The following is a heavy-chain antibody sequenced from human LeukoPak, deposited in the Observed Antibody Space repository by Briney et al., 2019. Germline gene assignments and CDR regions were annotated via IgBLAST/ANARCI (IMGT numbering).Heavy chain of an antibody. CDR3: ARPYYYDSRIDP. CDR2: MYYSGST. Sequence: SEAQSLTCTVSGGSISSGDYYWSWIRQPPGKGLEWIAYMYYSGSTYYNPSLKSRVTMSADTSKNQLSLKLSSVTAADTAVYYCARPYYYDSRIDPWGQGILVTVSS. J-gene: IGHJ5*02. V-gene: IGHV4-30-4*01. D-gene: IGHD3-22*01. CDR1: GGSISSGDYY.